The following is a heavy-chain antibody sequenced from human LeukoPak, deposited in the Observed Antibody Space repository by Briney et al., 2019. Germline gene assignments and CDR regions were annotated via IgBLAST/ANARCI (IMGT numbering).Heavy chain of an antibody. CDR3: AETLGYCSSTSCWFLYGMDV. Sequence: GGSLRLSCAASGFTFSSYAMSWVRQAPGKGLEWVSAISGSGGSTYYADSVKGRFTISRDNSKNTLYLQMNSLRAEDTAVYYCAETLGYCSSTSCWFLYGMDVWGQGTLVTVSS. CDR2: ISGSGGST. D-gene: IGHD2-2*01. CDR1: GFTFSSYA. J-gene: IGHJ6*02. V-gene: IGHV3-23*01.